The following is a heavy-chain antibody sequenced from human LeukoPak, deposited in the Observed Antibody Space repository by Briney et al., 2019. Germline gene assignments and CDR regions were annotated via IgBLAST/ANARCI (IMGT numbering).Heavy chain of an antibody. CDR2: INPSGGST. Sequence: ASVKVSCKASGYTFTSYYMHWVRQAPGQGLQWMGIINPSGGSTSYAQKLQGRVTMTRDTSTSTVYMELSSLRSEDTAVYYCARDLAYPDCSSTSCYAGPSAFDIWGQGTMVTVSS. D-gene: IGHD2-2*01. CDR1: GYTFTSYY. V-gene: IGHV1-46*01. J-gene: IGHJ3*02. CDR3: ARDLAYPDCSSTSCYAGPSAFDI.